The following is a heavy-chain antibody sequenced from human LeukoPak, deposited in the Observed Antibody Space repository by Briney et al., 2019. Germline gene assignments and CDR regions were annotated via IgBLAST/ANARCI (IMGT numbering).Heavy chain of an antibody. D-gene: IGHD6-13*01. Sequence: ASVKVSCKVSGYSLIELSMHWVRQGPGKGLEWMGGIDREDGEAIYAQKFEGRVAMTEDTSTDTAFLELSSLTSGDTAVYYCATLDLPPATAAVAAWGRGTLVTVSS. V-gene: IGHV1-24*01. J-gene: IGHJ5*02. CDR3: ATLDLPPATAAVAA. CDR1: GYSLIELS. CDR2: IDREDGEA.